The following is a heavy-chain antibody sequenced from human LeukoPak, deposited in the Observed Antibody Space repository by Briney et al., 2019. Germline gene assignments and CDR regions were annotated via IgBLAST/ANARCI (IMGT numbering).Heavy chain of an antibody. CDR1: GHTFTGYY. Sequence: SVKVSCKVSGHTFTGYYMHWVRQPPGQGLEWVGWIHPNRGGTNYAQKSQGRVTMTRHTSISTDYMDLSRLRYVDTAVYYCARGGNSDLDAFDIWGQGTMVNVSS. CDR2: IHPNRGGT. CDR3: ARGGNSDLDAFDI. J-gene: IGHJ3*02. V-gene: IGHV1-2*02. D-gene: IGHD1-7*01.